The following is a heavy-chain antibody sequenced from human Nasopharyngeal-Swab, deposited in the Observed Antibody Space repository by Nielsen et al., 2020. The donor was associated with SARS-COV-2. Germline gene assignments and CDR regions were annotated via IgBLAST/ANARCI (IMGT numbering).Heavy chain of an antibody. V-gene: IGHV1-2*02. D-gene: IGHD2/OR15-2a*01. CDR3: ARGGLSHYYYGMDV. Sequence: ASVKVSCKASGYTFTGYYMHWVRQAPGQGLEWMGWINPNSGGTNYAQKFQGRVTMTRNTSISTAYMELSSLRSEDTAVYYCARGGLSHYYYGMDVWGQGTTVTVSS. CDR1: GYTFTGYY. CDR2: INPNSGGT. J-gene: IGHJ6*02.